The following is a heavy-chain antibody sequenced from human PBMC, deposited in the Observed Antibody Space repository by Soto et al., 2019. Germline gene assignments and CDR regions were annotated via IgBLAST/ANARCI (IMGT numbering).Heavy chain of an antibody. J-gene: IGHJ4*02. CDR3: ARQGRGVLSINFDY. D-gene: IGHD3-10*01. V-gene: IGHV5-51*01. Sequence: EVQLVQSGAEVKKPGESLKISCKTSGYSFTSYWIGWVRQMPGKGLEWMGIIHPGDSETRYNASFRGQVTVSADKSISTAYLHWSSLEASDTAIYYCARQGRGVLSINFDYWGQGTLLTVSS. CDR2: IHPGDSET. CDR1: GYSFTSYW.